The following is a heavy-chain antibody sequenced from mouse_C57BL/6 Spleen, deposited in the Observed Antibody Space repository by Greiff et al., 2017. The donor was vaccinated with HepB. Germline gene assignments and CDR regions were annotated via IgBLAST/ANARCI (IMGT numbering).Heavy chain of an antibody. CDR3: AKGRSPAWFAY. CDR1: GFNIKDYY. V-gene: IGHV14-2*01. CDR2: IDPEDGEP. J-gene: IGHJ3*01. Sequence: VQLQQSGAELVKPGASVKLSCTASGFNIKDYYMHWVKQRTEQGLEWIGRIDPEDGEPKYAPKFQGKATITEDTSSNTAYLQLSSLTSADTAVYYCAKGRSPAWFAYWGQGTLVTVSA. D-gene: IGHD1-1*01.